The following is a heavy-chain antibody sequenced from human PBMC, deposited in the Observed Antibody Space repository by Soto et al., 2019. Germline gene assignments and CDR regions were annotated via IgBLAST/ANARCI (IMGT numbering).Heavy chain of an antibody. Sequence: GGSLRLSCAASGFTFSSYAMSWVRQAPGKGLEWVSAISCSGGSTYYADSVKGRFTISRDKSKNTLYMQMTSLRAEDTAVYHCAKAGPAADAYYYYYFDVWGKGTMVTVSS. D-gene: IGHD2-2*01. V-gene: IGHV3-23*01. CDR2: ISCSGGST. J-gene: IGHJ6*03. CDR3: AKAGPAADAYYYYYFDV. CDR1: GFTFSSYA.